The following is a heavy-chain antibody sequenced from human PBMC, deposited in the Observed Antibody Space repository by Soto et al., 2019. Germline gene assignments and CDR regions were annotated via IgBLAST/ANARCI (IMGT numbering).Heavy chain of an antibody. D-gene: IGHD3-9*01. CDR3: ARMLAQGNLYEYFVS. Sequence: SETLSLTCAVSGGSIRSVVYYWSWLRQLPGKGLEWLGYISYRGATYSNPSLKSRLSLSLDTSQDTFSLKLASVTAADTAVYYCARMLAQGNLYEYFVSWCQGILVSVFS. J-gene: IGHJ4*02. CDR2: ISYRGAT. CDR1: GGSIRSVVYY. V-gene: IGHV4-31*11.